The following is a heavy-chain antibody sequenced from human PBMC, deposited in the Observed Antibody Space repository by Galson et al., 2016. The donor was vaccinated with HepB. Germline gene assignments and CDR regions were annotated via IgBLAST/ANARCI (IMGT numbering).Heavy chain of an antibody. CDR3: ARHELHSNSWYIDY. CDR2: IYPGDSDT. V-gene: IGHV5-51*01. Sequence: QSGAEVKKPGESLKISCKVSAYKFNSYWIGWVRQMPEKGLEWMWTIYPGDSDTRYSPSFQGQVTISVDKSNSTAYLQWSSLKASDTAMYYCARHELHSNSWYIDYWGQGTLVTVSS. D-gene: IGHD6-13*01. CDR1: AYKFNSYW. J-gene: IGHJ4*02.